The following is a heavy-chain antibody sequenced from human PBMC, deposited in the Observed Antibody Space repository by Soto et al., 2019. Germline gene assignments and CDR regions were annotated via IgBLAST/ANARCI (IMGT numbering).Heavy chain of an antibody. J-gene: IGHJ6*02. CDR2: IYYSGST. D-gene: IGHD1-1*01. Sequence: SETLSLTCTVSGGSISSYYWSWILQPPWKGLEWIGYIYYSGSTNYNPSLKSRVTISVDTSKNQFSLNLSFVTAADTAVYYCARETRVGPYYYYAMDVVRQGGTVTLSS. CDR1: GGSISSYY. V-gene: IGHV4-59*01. CDR3: ARETRVGPYYYYAMDV.